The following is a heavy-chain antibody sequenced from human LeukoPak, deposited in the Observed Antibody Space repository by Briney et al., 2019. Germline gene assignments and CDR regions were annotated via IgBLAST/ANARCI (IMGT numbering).Heavy chain of an antibody. CDR2: IYYSGST. CDR3: AREGTGMDV. J-gene: IGHJ6*02. D-gene: IGHD3-10*01. CDR1: GGSISSSSYY. V-gene: IGHV4-39*07. Sequence: SETLSLTCTVSGGSISSSSYYWGWIRQPPGKGLEWIGSIYYSGSTYYNPSLKSRVTISVDTSKNQFSLKLSSVTAADTAVYYCAREGTGMDVWGQGTTVTVSS.